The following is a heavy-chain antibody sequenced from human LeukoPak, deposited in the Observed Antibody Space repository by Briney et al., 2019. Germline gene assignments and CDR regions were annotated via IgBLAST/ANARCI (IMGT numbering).Heavy chain of an antibody. CDR1: GGSFSGYY. J-gene: IGHJ5*02. V-gene: IGHV4-34*01. CDR2: INHSGST. CDR3: ARDMTTGFPKPNWFDP. Sequence: PSETLSLTCAVYGGSFSGYYWSWIRQPPGKGLEWIGEINHSGSTNYNPSLKSRVTISVDTSKNQFSLKLSSVTAADTAVYYCARDMTTGFPKPNWFDPWGQGTLVTVSS. D-gene: IGHD4-11*01.